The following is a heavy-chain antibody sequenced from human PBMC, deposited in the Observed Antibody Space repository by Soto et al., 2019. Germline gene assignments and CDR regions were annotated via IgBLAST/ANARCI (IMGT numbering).Heavy chain of an antibody. CDR1: GGPISNHD. CDR3: TRANWDSEY. Sequence: QVPLQASGPGLVTPSETLSLTCTVSGGPISNHDWSWIRQPPGKGLEWIGYIYYNGNTNYNPSIKSRVTMSVETSKNKICLELSSVTAAGTAVYYCTRANWDSEYWGQGTLVSVSS. J-gene: IGHJ4*02. CDR2: IYYNGNT. D-gene: IGHD7-27*01. V-gene: IGHV4-59*11.